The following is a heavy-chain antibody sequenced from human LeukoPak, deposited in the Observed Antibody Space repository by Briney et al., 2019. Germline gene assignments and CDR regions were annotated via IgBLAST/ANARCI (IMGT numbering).Heavy chain of an antibody. CDR2: IYYSGST. D-gene: IGHD3-10*01. Sequence: SETLSLTCTVSGGSISSYYWSWIRQTPGKGLEWIGYIYYSGSTNYNPSLKSRVTISVDTSKNQFSLKLSSVTAADTAVYYCARSITVVRGDLNWFDPWGQGTLVTVSS. V-gene: IGHV4-59*01. CDR3: ARSITVVRGDLNWFDP. CDR1: GGSISSYY. J-gene: IGHJ5*02.